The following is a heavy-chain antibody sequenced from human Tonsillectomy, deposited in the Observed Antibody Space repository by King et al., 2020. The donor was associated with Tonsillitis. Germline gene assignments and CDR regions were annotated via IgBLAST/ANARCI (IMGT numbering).Heavy chain of an antibody. Sequence: VQLQESGQGLVKPSQTLSLTCTVSGGSISSGGYYWSWIRQHPGKGLEWIGYIYYSGSTYDNPSLKSRVTISVDTSKNQYSLKLSSVTAADTAVYYCARGSYPNWFDPWGQGTLVTVSS. V-gene: IGHV4-31*03. D-gene: IGHD1-26*01. CDR2: IYYSGST. CDR1: GGSISSGGYY. J-gene: IGHJ5*02. CDR3: ARGSYPNWFDP.